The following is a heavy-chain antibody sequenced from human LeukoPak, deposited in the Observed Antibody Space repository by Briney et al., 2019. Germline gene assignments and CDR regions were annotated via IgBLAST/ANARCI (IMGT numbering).Heavy chain of an antibody. J-gene: IGHJ1*01. CDR1: GGSISSGSYY. D-gene: IGHD6-19*01. Sequence: SETLSLICTVSGGSISSGSYYWSWIRQPAGKGLEWIGRIYTSGSTNYNPSLKSRVTISVDTSKNQFSLKLSSVTAADTGVYYCARTLCIAVAGPAGYFQHWSQGTLVTVSS. CDR3: ARTLCIAVAGPAGYFQH. CDR2: IYTSGST. V-gene: IGHV4-61*02.